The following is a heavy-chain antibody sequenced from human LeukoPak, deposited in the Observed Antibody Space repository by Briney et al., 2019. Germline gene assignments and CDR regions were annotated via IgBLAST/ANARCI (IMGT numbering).Heavy chain of an antibody. J-gene: IGHJ4*02. V-gene: IGHV3-30*02. Sequence: GGCLRLSCAASGFTFSSYGMYWVRQAPGKGLEWVAYIRYDATNKFYVDSVKGRFTISRDNSKNTLYLQMNSLRAEDTALYYCAKPLGGNYPQPFDYWGQGTLVTVSS. CDR3: AKPLGGNYPQPFDY. CDR1: GFTFSSYG. CDR2: IRYDATNK. D-gene: IGHD1-26*01.